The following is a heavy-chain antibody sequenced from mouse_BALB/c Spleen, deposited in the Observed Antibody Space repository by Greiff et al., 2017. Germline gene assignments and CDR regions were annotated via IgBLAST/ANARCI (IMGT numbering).Heavy chain of an antibody. V-gene: IGHV1-63*02. J-gene: IGHJ4*01. Sequence: VQLQQSGAELVRPGTSVKISCKASGYTFTNYWLGWVKQRPGHGLEWIGDIYPGGGYTNYNEKFKGKATLTADTSSSTAYMQLSSLTSEDSAVYFCARDSSGYVGAMDYWGQGTSVTVSS. CDR1: GYTFTNYW. CDR3: ARDSSGYVGAMDY. D-gene: IGHD3-2*01. CDR2: IYPGGGYT.